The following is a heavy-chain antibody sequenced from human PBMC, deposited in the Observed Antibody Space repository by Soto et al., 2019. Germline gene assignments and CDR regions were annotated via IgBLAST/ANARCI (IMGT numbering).Heavy chain of an antibody. CDR1: GGSISSTNW. D-gene: IGHD4-17*01. Sequence: QVQLQESGPGLVKPSGTLSLTCGVTGGSISSTNWWSWFRQPPGKGLEWIGEIYRSGRPNYNPSHSSRFTLSVDTSRDQFCLTLSSVTAADTALYYCARGGTTVNTYYFDYWGQGTLVTVSS. CDR3: ARGGTTVNTYYFDY. J-gene: IGHJ4*02. CDR2: IYRSGRP. V-gene: IGHV4-4*02.